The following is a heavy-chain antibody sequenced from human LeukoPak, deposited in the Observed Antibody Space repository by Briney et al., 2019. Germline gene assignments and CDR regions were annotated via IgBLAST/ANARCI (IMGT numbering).Heavy chain of an antibody. J-gene: IGHJ3*02. Sequence: GGSLRLSCAASGFNFETYAFHWVRQAPGKGLEWVSGISWNSDGIAYADSVKGRFTISRDNANNSLSLQMNSLRAEDTALYYCVRGTGYDARRHALQIWGPGTMVTVSS. CDR2: ISWNSDGI. CDR1: GFNFETYA. V-gene: IGHV3-9*01. CDR3: VRGTGYDARRHALQI. D-gene: IGHD5-12*01.